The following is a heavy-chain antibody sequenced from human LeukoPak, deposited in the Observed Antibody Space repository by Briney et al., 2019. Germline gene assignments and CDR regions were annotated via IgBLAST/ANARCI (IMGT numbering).Heavy chain of an antibody. D-gene: IGHD6-19*01. J-gene: IGHJ4*02. CDR3: ARPPVGIAVAPGDY. Sequence: GGSLRLSCAASGFTFSSYWMHWVRQAPGKGLVWVSRINSDGSSTSYADSVKGRFTISRDNAKNRLYLQMNSLRAEDTAVYYCARPPVGIAVAPGDYWGQGTLVTVSS. CDR1: GFTFSSYW. CDR2: INSDGSST. V-gene: IGHV3-74*01.